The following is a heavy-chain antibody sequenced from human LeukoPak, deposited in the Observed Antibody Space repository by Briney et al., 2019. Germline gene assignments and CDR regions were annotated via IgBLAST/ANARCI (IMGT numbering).Heavy chain of an antibody. CDR3: AREAHKYYYDSSGYARWFDP. CDR2: INPNSGGT. J-gene: IGHJ5*02. CDR1: GYTFTGYY. Sequence: ASVKVSCKASGYTFTGYYMHWVRQAPGQGLEWMGWINPNSGGTNYAQKFQGRVTMARDTSISTAYMELSRLRSDDTAVYYCAREAHKYYYDSSGYARWFDPWGQGTLVTVSS. D-gene: IGHD3-22*01. V-gene: IGHV1-2*02.